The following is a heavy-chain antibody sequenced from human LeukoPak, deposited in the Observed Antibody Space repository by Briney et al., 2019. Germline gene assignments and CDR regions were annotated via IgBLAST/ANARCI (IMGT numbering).Heavy chain of an antibody. V-gene: IGHV4-28*03. CDR3: ARVDGDSIGY. D-gene: IGHD4-17*01. Sequence: SDTLSLTCAVSGYSISSSNWWGWIRQPPGKGLEWIGYIYYSGSTYYNPSLKSRVTMSVDTSKNHFSLKLSSVTAADTAVYYCARVDGDSIGYWGQGTLVTVSS. J-gene: IGHJ4*02. CDR2: IYYSGST. CDR1: GYSISSSNW.